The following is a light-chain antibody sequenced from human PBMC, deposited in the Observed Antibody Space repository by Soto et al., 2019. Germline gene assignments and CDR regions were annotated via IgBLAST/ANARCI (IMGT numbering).Light chain of an antibody. CDR3: QQYNNWPPSIT. J-gene: IGKJ5*01. CDR1: QSVSSSY. CDR2: GAS. Sequence: EIVLTQSPGTLSLSPGERATLSCRASQSVSSSYLAWYQQKPGQAPRLLIYGASSRATGIPDRFSGSGSGTDFTLTISRLEPEDFAVYYCQQYNNWPPSITFGQGTRLEIK. V-gene: IGKV3-20*01.